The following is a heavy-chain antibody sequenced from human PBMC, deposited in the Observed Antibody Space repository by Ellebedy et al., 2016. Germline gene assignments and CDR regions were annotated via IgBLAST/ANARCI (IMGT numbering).Heavy chain of an antibody. V-gene: IGHV4-31*03. CDR1: GDSVSRGTYY. D-gene: IGHD2-15*01. Sequence: SETLSLXXTVSGDSVSRGTYYWSWIRQHPGKGLEWIGYIYYSGSTYYNPSLKSRVTISVDTSKNQFSLKLSSVTAADTAVYYCARVECSGGSCYSIDYWGQGTLVTVSS. CDR3: ARVECSGGSCYSIDY. CDR2: IYYSGST. J-gene: IGHJ4*02.